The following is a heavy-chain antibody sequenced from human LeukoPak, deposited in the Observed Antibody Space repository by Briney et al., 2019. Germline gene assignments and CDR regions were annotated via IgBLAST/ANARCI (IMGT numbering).Heavy chain of an antibody. D-gene: IGHD7-27*01. CDR1: GDSISSGDYY. V-gene: IGHV4-61*02. J-gene: IGHJ3*02. CDR2: ISSSGST. Sequence: KPSQTLSLTCTVSGDSISSGDYYWSWIRQPAGKGLEWIGRISSSGSTNYNPSLKSRVTISVDTSKNQFSLKLSSVTAADTAVYYCARDFNWGPVPVFAFDIWGQGTMVTVSS. CDR3: ARDFNWGPVPVFAFDI.